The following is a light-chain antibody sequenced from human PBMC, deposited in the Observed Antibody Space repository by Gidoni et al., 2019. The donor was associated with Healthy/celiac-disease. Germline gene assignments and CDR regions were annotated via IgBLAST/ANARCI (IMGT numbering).Light chain of an antibody. J-gene: IGKJ3*01. Sequence: EIVLTQSPGTLSLSPDERATLSCRASQSVSSTYLAWYQQKHGQAPRLLIYGASSSATGIPDRFSGSGSGTDFTLTISRLEPEDFAVYYCQQYGTSFTFGPGTKVDLK. CDR2: GAS. CDR3: QQYGTSFT. V-gene: IGKV3-20*01. CDR1: QSVSSTY.